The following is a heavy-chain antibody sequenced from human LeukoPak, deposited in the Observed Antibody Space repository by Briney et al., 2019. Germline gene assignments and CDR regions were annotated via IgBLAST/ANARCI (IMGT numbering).Heavy chain of an antibody. D-gene: IGHD3-22*01. CDR2: INPYSGDT. J-gene: IGHJ4*02. Sequence: ASVKVSCKASGYTFTDYYMHWGRQAPGPGLEWMGWINPYSGDTNYAQKFQGRVTMTRDTSISTAYMELSTLRSDDTAVYYCARASYDSSLRIDDIWGQGTLVTVSS. CDR1: GYTFTDYY. CDR3: ARASYDSSLRIDDI. V-gene: IGHV1-2*02.